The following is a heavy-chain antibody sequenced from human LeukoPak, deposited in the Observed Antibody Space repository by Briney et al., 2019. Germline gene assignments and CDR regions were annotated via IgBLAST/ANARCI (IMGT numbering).Heavy chain of an antibody. D-gene: IGHD6-25*01. Sequence: RGSLRLSCAVSGITFSDYYMSWIRQAPGKGLECVSNIRSSNNYTNYADSVKGRFTISRDNAKNSLSLQMNSLRAEDTAVYYCARDGSGFGWFGSWGQGTLVTVSS. CDR2: IRSSNNYT. CDR3: ARDGSGFGWFGS. J-gene: IGHJ5*01. V-gene: IGHV3-11*05. CDR1: GITFSDYY.